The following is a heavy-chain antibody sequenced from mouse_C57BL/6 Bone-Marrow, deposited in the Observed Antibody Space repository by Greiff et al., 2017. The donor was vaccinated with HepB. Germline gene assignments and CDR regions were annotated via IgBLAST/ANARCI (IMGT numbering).Heavy chain of an antibody. CDR1: GFTFTDYY. CDR2: IRNKANGYTT. CDR3: ARNYGSSSYWYFDV. Sequence: EVQRVESGGGLVQPGGSLSLSCAASGFTFTDYYMSWVRQPPGKALEWLGFIRNKANGYTTEYSASVKGRFTISRDNSQSILYLQMNALRAEDSATYYCARNYGSSSYWYFDVWGTGTTVTVSS. D-gene: IGHD1-1*01. J-gene: IGHJ1*03. V-gene: IGHV7-3*01.